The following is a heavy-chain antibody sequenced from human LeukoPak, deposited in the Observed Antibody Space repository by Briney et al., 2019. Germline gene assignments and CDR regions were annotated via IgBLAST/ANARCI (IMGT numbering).Heavy chain of an antibody. J-gene: IGHJ3*02. CDR1: GFTVSSNY. CDR3: ARKRYDILTGGGAFDI. D-gene: IGHD3-9*01. Sequence: GGSLRLSCAASGFTVSSNYMSWVRQAPGKGLEWVSVIYSGGSTYYADSVEGRFTISRDNSKNTLYLQMNSLRAEDTAVYYCARKRYDILTGGGAFDIWGQGTMVTVSS. V-gene: IGHV3-53*01. CDR2: IYSGGST.